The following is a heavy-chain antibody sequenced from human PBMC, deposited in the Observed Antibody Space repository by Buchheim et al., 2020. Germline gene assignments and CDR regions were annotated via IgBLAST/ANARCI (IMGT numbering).Heavy chain of an antibody. Sequence: QVQLVESGGGLVKPGGSLRLSCAASGFTFSDYYMSWIRQAPGTGLEWVSYISSSSSYSNYAASVKGLFTISREHAKNSLYLQMNSLRAEDTAVYYCARDLVTPTHGYYYYGMDVWGQGTT. CDR3: ARDLVTPTHGYYYYGMDV. V-gene: IGHV3-11*06. J-gene: IGHJ6*02. CDR2: ISSSSSYS. D-gene: IGHD2-21*02. CDR1: GFTFSDYY.